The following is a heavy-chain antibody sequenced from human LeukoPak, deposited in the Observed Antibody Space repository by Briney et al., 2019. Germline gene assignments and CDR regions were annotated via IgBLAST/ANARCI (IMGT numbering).Heavy chain of an antibody. CDR1: GFTFSSYG. CDR3: AKDARDYGDYSAGFDY. Sequence: GRSLRLSCAASGFTFSSYGMHWVRQAPGKGLEWVAVISYDGSNKYYADSVKGRFTISRDNSKNTLYLQMNSLRAEDTAVCYCAKDARDYGDYSAGFDYWGRGTLVTVSS. V-gene: IGHV3-30*18. J-gene: IGHJ4*02. D-gene: IGHD4-17*01. CDR2: ISYDGSNK.